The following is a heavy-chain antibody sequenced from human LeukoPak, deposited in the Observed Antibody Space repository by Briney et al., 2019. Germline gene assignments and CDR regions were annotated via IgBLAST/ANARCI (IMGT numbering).Heavy chain of an antibody. V-gene: IGHV4-30-4*08. CDR2: IYYSGST. D-gene: IGHD7-27*01. J-gene: IGHJ6*03. Sequence: LSETLSLTCAVSGGSISSGDYYWSWIRQPPGKGLEWIGYIYYSGSTYYNPSLKSRVTISVDTSKNQFSLKLSSVTAADTAVYYCARVALTGEDYYYYYMDAWGKGTTVTVSS. CDR3: ARVALTGEDYYYYYMDA. CDR1: GGSISSGDYY.